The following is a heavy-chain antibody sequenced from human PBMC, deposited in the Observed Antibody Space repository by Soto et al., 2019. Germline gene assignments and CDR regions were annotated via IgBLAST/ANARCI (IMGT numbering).Heavy chain of an antibody. V-gene: IGHV4-30-2*01. Sequence: SETLSLTCAVSGGSISSGGYSWSWIRQPPGKGLEWIGYIYPTDSYTNYSSSFQGHVTFSVDKSISTAYLHWRGLKASDTAMYYCARHAVITLGGVIVSNYFSYWGQGTLVTVSS. CDR2: IYPTDSYT. D-gene: IGHD3-16*02. CDR3: ARHAVITLGGVIVSNYFSY. CDR1: GGSISSGGYS. J-gene: IGHJ4*02.